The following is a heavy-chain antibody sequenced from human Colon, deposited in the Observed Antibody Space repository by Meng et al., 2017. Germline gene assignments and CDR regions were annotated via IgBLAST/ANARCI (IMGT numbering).Heavy chain of an antibody. CDR3: ASLSPPVTEKWIDP. D-gene: IGHD4-17*01. CDR1: GFSLSDYW. CDR2: ISGDGGSV. V-gene: IGHV3-74*01. Sequence: GKSLKISCAASGFSLSDYWMNWVRQVPGKGLEWVSRISGDGGSVSYADSVRGRFTISRDISKNTLYLQMNDLRADDTAVYYCASLSPPVTEKWIDPWGQGTLVTVSS. J-gene: IGHJ5*02.